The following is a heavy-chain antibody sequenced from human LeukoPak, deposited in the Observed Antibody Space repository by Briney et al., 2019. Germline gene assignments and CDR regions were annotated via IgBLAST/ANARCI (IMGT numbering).Heavy chain of an antibody. CDR3: ARLGVVGATTGYSDY. J-gene: IGHJ4*02. CDR1: GYSFTSYW. D-gene: IGHD1-26*01. CDR2: IYPGDSDT. Sequence: GESLKISCKGSGYSFTSYWIGWVRQMPGKGMEWMGIIYPGDSDTRYSPSFQGQVTISADKSISTAYLQWSSLKASDTAMYYCARLGVVGATTGYSDYWGQGTLVTVSS. V-gene: IGHV5-51*01.